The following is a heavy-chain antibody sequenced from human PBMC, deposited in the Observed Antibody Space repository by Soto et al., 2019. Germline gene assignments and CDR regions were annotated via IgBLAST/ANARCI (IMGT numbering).Heavy chain of an antibody. J-gene: IGHJ6*02. Sequence: QITLKESGPTLVKPTQTLTLTCTFSGFSLSTSGMGVAWIRQPPEKALEWLAVIYWTDAKRYSPSLKSRLTITKDTSKNQVVLTMTDMYPVDTATYYCAHRKSSYYGSENTYYYGMDVWGQGTTVTVSS. V-gene: IGHV2-5*01. CDR3: AHRKSSYYGSENTYYYGMDV. CDR1: GFSLSTSGMG. D-gene: IGHD3-10*01. CDR2: IYWTDAK.